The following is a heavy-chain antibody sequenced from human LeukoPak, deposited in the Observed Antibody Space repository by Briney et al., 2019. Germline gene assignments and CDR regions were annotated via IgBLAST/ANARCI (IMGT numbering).Heavy chain of an antibody. V-gene: IGHV4-59*01. D-gene: IGHD2-2*01. J-gene: IGHJ3*02. Sequence: PSETLSLTCTVSGGSIRNYYWSWIRQPPGKGLEWIGYIYYSGSTNYNPSLKSRVTISVDTSNNQLSLKVNSVTAADTAMYYCVKSNSRYQPWTLDIWGRGTMVTVSS. CDR1: GGSIRNYY. CDR3: VKSNSRYQPWTLDI. CDR2: IYYSGST.